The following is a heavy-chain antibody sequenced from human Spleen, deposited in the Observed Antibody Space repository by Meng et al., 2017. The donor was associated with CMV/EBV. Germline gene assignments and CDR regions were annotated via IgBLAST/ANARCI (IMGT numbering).Heavy chain of an antibody. CDR3: ASFVQITPSAVAPPP. D-gene: IGHD6-19*01. CDR1: YF. CDR2: FSHDGHT. Sequence: YFLGLLPPSPGERLELIVSFSHDGHTYYTPSLQSRFTVSADTSQNQFSLKLRSVTAADTAIYYCASFVQITPSAVAPPPWGQGILVTVSS. J-gene: IGHJ5*02. V-gene: IGHV4-39*07.